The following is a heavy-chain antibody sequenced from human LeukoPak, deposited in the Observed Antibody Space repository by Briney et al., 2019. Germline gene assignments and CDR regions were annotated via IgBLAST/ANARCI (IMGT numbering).Heavy chain of an antibody. Sequence: SETLSLTCTVSGGSISSYYWSWIRQPPGKGLEWIGYIYYTGTTNYNPSLKNRVTISADASKNQFSLKLNSVTAADTAVYYCASRLDGMDVWGQGTTVSVSS. V-gene: IGHV4-59*08. CDR2: IYYTGTT. CDR3: ASRLDGMDV. J-gene: IGHJ6*02. CDR1: GGSISSYY.